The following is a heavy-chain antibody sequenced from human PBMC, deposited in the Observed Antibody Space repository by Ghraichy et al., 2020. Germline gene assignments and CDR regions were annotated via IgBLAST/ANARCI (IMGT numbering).Heavy chain of an antibody. CDR1: GGSINSGSFS. V-gene: IGHV4-30-2*01. J-gene: IGHJ3*01. Sequence: SETLSLTCAVSGGSINSGSFSWSWIRQPPGKGLEWIGYIYQSGSTYYNPSLKSRVTISLDDSKNQFSLRLISVTAADTAVYYCARAPYDDDGFYDDGFDVWSQGTMFTVSS. CDR2: IYQSGST. CDR3: ARAPYDDDGFYDDGFDV. D-gene: IGHD3-22*01.